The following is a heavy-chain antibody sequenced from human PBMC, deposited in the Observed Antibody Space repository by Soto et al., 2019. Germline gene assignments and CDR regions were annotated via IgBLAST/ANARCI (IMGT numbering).Heavy chain of an antibody. J-gene: IGHJ6*03. D-gene: IGHD3-3*01. CDR3: ARAGEYDFWSGYPSFYYYYMDV. CDR2: ISAYNGNT. V-gene: IGHV1-18*01. Sequence: ASVKVSCKASGYTFTSYGISWVRQAPGQGLEWMGWISAYNGNTNYAQKLQGRVTMTTDTSTSTAYMELRSLRSDDTAVYYCARAGEYDFWSGYPSFYYYYMDVWGKGTTVTVSS. CDR1: GYTFTSYG.